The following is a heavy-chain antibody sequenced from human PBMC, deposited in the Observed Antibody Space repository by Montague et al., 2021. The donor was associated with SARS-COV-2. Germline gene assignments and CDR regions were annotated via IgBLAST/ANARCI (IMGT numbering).Heavy chain of an antibody. CDR3: ARVGRGSTYYYESSGENAH. CDR1: GFTFSSYS. Sequence: SLRLSCAASGFTFSSYSMNWVRQAPGKGLEWVSHISSSSSTIYYADSVKGRFTISRDNAKNSLYLQMNSLRDEDTAVYYCARVGRGSTYYYESSGENAHWGQGTLVTVSS. J-gene: IGHJ4*02. CDR2: ISSSSSTI. D-gene: IGHD3-22*01. V-gene: IGHV3-48*02.